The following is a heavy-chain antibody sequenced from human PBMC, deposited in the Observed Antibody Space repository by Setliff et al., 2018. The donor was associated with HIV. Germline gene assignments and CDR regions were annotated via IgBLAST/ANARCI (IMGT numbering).Heavy chain of an antibody. D-gene: IGHD2-2*02. CDR2: IHYNGRT. CDR1: GDSITNDDYY. CDR3: ARYTPKVDWFDP. V-gene: IGHV4-39*01. Sequence: SETLSLTCTVSGDSITNDDYYWGWIRQPPGKGLEWIAIIHYNGRTYYDPSLKSRVTIFVDTSKTQFYLKLRSVTASDTAVYYCARYTPKVDWFDPWG. J-gene: IGHJ5*02.